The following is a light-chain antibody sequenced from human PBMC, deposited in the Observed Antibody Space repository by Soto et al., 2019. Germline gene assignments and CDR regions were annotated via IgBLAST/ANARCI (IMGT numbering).Light chain of an antibody. Sequence: QSVLTQPASVSGSPGQSITISCTGTSSDVGSYNYVSWYQHHPGKVPKLMIYDVTNRPSGVSDRFSGSKSGNTASLTISGFQAEDEADYYCSSYTSSRTLVFGSGTKVTVL. CDR2: DVT. J-gene: IGLJ1*01. CDR1: SSDVGSYNY. CDR3: SSYTSSRTLV. V-gene: IGLV2-14*03.